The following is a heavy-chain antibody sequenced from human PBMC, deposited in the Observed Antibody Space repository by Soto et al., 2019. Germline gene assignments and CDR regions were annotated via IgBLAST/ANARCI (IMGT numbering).Heavy chain of an antibody. CDR1: GGSISSGGYS. D-gene: IGHD6-13*01. V-gene: IGHV4-30-2*01. Sequence: PSETLSLTCAVSGGSISSGGYSWSWIRQPPGKGLEWIGYIYHSGSTYYNPSLKSRVTISVDRSKNQFSLKLSSVTAADTAVYYCAREIAAAWSVIDIWGQGTMVTVSS. CDR3: AREIAAAWSVIDI. J-gene: IGHJ3*02. CDR2: IYHSGST.